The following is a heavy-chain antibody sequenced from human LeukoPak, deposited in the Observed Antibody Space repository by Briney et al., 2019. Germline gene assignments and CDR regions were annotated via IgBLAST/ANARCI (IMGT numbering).Heavy chain of an antibody. J-gene: IGHJ6*03. V-gene: IGHV4-38-2*02. CDR3: ARTLGAYYYYYYMDV. D-gene: IGHD7-27*01. Sequence: SETLSLTCTVSGYSISSGYYWGWIRQPPGKGLEWIGSIYHSGSTYYNPSLKSRVTISVDTSKNQFSLKLSSVTAADTAVYYCARTLGAYYYYYYMDVWGKGTTVTVSS. CDR2: IYHSGST. CDR1: GYSISSGYY.